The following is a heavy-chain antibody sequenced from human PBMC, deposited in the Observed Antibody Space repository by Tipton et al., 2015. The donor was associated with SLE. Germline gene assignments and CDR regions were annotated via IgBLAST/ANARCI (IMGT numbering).Heavy chain of an antibody. V-gene: IGHV4-61*02. J-gene: IGHJ4*02. D-gene: IGHD3-9*01. CDR3: ARAPRLVRSREFDY. CDR1: GGSASSGNYY. CDR2: IFARGST. Sequence: TLSLTCTVSGGSASSGNYYWSWIRQPAGKGLEWIGRIFARGSTNYNPSLKSRVTISVDTSKNQFSLKLSSVTAADTAVYYCARAPRLVRSREFDYWGQGTLVTVSS.